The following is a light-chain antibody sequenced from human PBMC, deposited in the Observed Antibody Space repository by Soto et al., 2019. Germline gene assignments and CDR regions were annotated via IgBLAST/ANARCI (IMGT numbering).Light chain of an antibody. CDR1: QSVSSN. J-gene: IGKJ1*01. CDR3: QQYNNWPRT. V-gene: IGKV3-15*01. Sequence: EIVMTQSPATLTVSPGERATLSCRASQSVSSNLAWYQQKPGQAPRLLIYGASTRATGIPARFSGSGSGTEFTLTTSSLQSEHFAVYYCQQYNNWPRTFGQGTTVEI. CDR2: GAS.